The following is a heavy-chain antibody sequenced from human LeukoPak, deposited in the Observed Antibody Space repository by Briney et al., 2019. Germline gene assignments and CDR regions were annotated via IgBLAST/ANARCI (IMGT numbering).Heavy chain of an antibody. CDR3: ATTPRGPPSRVQFDY. V-gene: IGHV1-18*01. J-gene: IGHJ4*02. CDR2: ISAYNGDT. Sequence: ASVKVSCKASGYTFTSYDISWVRQAPGQGLEWMGWISAYNGDTNYAQKLQGRVAMTTDTSTSTAYMELRSLRSDDTAVYYGATTPRGPPSRVQFDYWGQGTLVTVSS. D-gene: IGHD1-1*01. CDR1: GYTFTSYD.